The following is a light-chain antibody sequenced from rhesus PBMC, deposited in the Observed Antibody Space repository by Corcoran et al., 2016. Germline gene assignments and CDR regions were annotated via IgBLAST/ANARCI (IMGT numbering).Light chain of an antibody. CDR3: QHNYGTPFT. CDR1: QGISSY. Sequence: DIQMTQSPSSLSASVGDRVTITCRASQGISSYLNWYQQKPGKAPKLLIYKASTLQSGVPSRFSGSGSGTEYTFTISSLQSEDVATYFCQHNYGTPFTFGPGTKLDIK. J-gene: IGKJ3*01. V-gene: IGKV1-74*01. CDR2: KAS.